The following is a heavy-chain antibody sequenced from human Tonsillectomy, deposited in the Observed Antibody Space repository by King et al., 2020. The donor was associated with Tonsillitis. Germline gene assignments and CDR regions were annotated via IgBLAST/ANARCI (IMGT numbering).Heavy chain of an antibody. CDR2: IYAGGSDT. Sequence: QLVQSGAEVKKPGESLKISCEASGYSFTTYWIGWVRQMPGKGLEWMGVIYAGGSDTIYSPSFQGQVTISADRSSSTAYLQWSSLKASDSGMYYCARRSAGLYYMDVWGKGTTVTVSS. CDR1: GYSFTTYW. CDR3: ARRSAGLYYMDV. J-gene: IGHJ6*03. V-gene: IGHV5-51*01. D-gene: IGHD2-15*01.